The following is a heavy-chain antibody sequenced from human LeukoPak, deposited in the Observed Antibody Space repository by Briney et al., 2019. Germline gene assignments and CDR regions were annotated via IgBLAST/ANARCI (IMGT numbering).Heavy chain of an antibody. Sequence: SGTLSLTCTVSGGSISSYYWSWIRQPPGKGLEWIGYIYYSGSTNYNPSLKSRVTISVDTSKNQFSLKLSSVTAADTAVYYCARGLKYSPPFDSWGQGTLVTVSS. J-gene: IGHJ4*02. D-gene: IGHD6-6*01. CDR2: IYYSGST. CDR1: GGSISSYY. V-gene: IGHV4-59*01. CDR3: ARGLKYSPPFDS.